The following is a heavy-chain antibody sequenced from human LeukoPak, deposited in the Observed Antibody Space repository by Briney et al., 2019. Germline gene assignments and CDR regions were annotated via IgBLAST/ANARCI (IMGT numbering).Heavy chain of an antibody. CDR2: INHSGST. J-gene: IGHJ5*02. D-gene: IGHD3-16*01. V-gene: IGHV4-34*01. CDR3: ASAYSRLWAWFDP. CDR1: GGSFSGYY. Sequence: SETLSLTCAVYGGSFSGYYWSWIRQPPGKGLEWIGEINHSGSTNYNPSLKSRVTISVDTSKNQFSLKLSSVTAADTAVYYCASAYSRLWAWFDPWGQGTLVTVSS.